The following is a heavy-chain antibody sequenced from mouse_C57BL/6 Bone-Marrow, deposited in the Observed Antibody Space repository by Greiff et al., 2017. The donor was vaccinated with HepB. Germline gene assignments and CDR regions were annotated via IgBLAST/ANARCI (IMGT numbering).Heavy chain of an antibody. V-gene: IGHV5-17*01. D-gene: IGHD2-1*01. Sequence: EVQRVESGGGLVKPGGSLKLSCAASGFTFSDYGMHWVRQAPEKGLEWVAYISSGSSTIYYADTVKGRFTISRDNAKNTLFLQMTSLRSEDTAMYYCARPEGNYDYYAMDYWGQGTSVTVSS. CDR3: ARPEGNYDYYAMDY. J-gene: IGHJ4*01. CDR2: ISSGSSTI. CDR1: GFTFSDYG.